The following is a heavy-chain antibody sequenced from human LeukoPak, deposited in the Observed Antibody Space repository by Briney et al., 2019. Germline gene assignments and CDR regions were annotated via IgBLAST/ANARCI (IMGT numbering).Heavy chain of an antibody. D-gene: IGHD5-18*01. Sequence: GASVKVSCKASGYTFTGYYMHWVRQSPGQGLEWRGRINPNSGGTNYAQKFQGRVTMTRDTSISTAYMELSRLRSDDTAVYYCARLYSYGYYFDYWGQGTLVTVSS. CDR1: GYTFTGYY. CDR2: INPNSGGT. J-gene: IGHJ4*02. CDR3: ARLYSYGYYFDY. V-gene: IGHV1-2*06.